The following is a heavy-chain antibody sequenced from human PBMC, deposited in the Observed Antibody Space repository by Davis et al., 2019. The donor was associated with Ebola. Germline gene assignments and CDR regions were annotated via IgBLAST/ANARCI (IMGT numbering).Heavy chain of an antibody. V-gene: IGHV3-23*01. Sequence: PVGSLRLSCTDSVITFSSYSITWVRQAPGTGLEWVSALSVSGCSTYYADSVKGRFTISRDNSKKTLYLQMNSLRTEDTAVYYCAKSGLSFGVVKYHYGMDVWGKGTTVTVSS. CDR1: VITFSSYS. D-gene: IGHD3-3*01. CDR3: AKSGLSFGVVKYHYGMDV. J-gene: IGHJ6*04. CDR2: LSVSGCST.